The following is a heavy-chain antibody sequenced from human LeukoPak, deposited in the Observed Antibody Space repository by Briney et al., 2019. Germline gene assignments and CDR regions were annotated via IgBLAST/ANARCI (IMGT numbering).Heavy chain of an antibody. V-gene: IGHV3-21*01. D-gene: IGHD6-19*01. J-gene: IGHJ4*02. Sequence: GGSLRLSCAASAFSFSNYNMNWVRQAPGKGLEWVSSITSSGSYIYYADSVKGRFTISRDNAKNSLYLQMNSLRAEDTAVYYCASGEVVAGPYWGQGTLVTVSS. CDR2: ITSSGSYI. CDR3: ASGEVVAGPY. CDR1: AFSFSNYN.